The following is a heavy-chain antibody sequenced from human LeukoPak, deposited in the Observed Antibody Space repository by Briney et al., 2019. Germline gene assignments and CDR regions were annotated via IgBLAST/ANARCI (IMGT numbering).Heavy chain of an antibody. Sequence: GGSLRLSCAASGFTFSNAWMSWVRQAPGKGLEWVGRIKSKTDGGTTDYAAPVKGRFTISRDDSKNTLYLQMNSLKTEDTAAYYCTTAVDVLRYFDWLSMNYYYYGMDVWGQGTTVTVSS. D-gene: IGHD3-9*01. CDR2: IKSKTDGGTT. V-gene: IGHV3-15*01. CDR3: TTAVDVLRYFDWLSMNYYYYGMDV. J-gene: IGHJ6*02. CDR1: GFTFSNAW.